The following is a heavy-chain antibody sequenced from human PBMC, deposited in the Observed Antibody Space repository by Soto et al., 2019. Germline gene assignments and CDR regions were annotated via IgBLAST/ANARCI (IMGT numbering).Heavy chain of an antibody. D-gene: IGHD3-3*01. V-gene: IGHV4-4*07. CDR2: IYSSGST. CDR3: ARGQRFSDWFDP. CDR1: GGDISTYY. J-gene: IGHJ5*02. Sequence: VQLQESGPGLVKPSETLSLTCTVSGGDISTYYWTWIRQPAGKGLEWIGRIYSSGSTKYNPSLKSRVTMSLDTSKNQFSLRLSSVTAADTAVYYCARGQRFSDWFDPWGQGTLVTVSS.